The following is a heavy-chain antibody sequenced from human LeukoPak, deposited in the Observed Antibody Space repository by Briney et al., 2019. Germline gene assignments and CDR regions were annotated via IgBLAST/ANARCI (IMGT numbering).Heavy chain of an antibody. CDR2: VYYTGTT. J-gene: IGHJ6*03. CDR1: GASTTISSYH. V-gene: IGHV4-39*07. Sequence: SETLSLTCTVSGASTTISSYHWGWVRQSPGEGLEWVGSVYYTGTTYSNPSLKSRVTISVDTTKNQFSLKLSSVTAADTAVYYCARGLSDYTPYYYYYMDVWGKGTTVTVSS. CDR3: ARGLSDYTPYYYYYMDV. D-gene: IGHD2-2*02.